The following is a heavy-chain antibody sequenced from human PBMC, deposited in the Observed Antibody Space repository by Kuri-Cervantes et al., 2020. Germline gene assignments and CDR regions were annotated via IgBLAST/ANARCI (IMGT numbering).Heavy chain of an antibody. CDR1: GFTFDDYA. J-gene: IGHJ4*02. Sequence: SLKISCAASGFTFDDYAMHWVRQAPGKGLEWVSGISWNSGSIGYADSVKGRFTISRDNAKNSLYLQMNSLRAEDTALYYCAKDPLSAAAGYWGQGTPVTVSS. CDR3: AKDPLSAAAGY. V-gene: IGHV3-9*01. CDR2: ISWNSGSI. D-gene: IGHD6-13*01.